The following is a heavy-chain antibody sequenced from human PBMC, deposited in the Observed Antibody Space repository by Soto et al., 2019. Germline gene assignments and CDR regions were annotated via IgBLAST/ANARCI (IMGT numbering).Heavy chain of an antibody. CDR3: VRDRDWAFDI. Sequence: SVKVSCKASGGTFSSYAISWVRQAPGQGLEWMGGIIPIFGTANYAQKFQGRVTITADESTSTAYMGLSSLRDEDTAVYYCVRDRDWAFDIWGQGTMVTVSS. D-gene: IGHD3-9*01. J-gene: IGHJ3*02. V-gene: IGHV1-69*13. CDR1: GGTFSSYA. CDR2: IIPIFGTA.